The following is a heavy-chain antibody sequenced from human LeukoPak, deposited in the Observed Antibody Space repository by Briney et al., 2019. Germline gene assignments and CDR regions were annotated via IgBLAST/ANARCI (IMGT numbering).Heavy chain of an antibody. V-gene: IGHV3-30*04. CDR3: ARGRPYDILTGYYPLYYYYYGMDV. Sequence: GGSLRLSCAASGFTFSSYAVHWVRQAPGKGLEWVAVISYDGSNKYYADSVKGRFTISRDNSKNTLYLQMNSLRAEDTAVYYCARGRPYDILTGYYPLYYYYYGMDVWGKGTTVTVSS. CDR2: ISYDGSNK. D-gene: IGHD3-9*01. J-gene: IGHJ6*04. CDR1: GFTFSSYA.